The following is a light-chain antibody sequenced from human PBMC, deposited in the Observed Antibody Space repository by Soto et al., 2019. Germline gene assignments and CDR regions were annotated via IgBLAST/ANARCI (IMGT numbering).Light chain of an antibody. Sequence: DIQMTQSPSSLSASVGDRVTITCRASQSISSYLNWYQQKPGKAPKLLIYAASSLQSGVPSRFXGRRPGTDFTLTISSLQLEDFATYYCQPRYSTPPFTFGPGTKVDIK. J-gene: IGKJ3*01. CDR2: AAS. CDR3: QPRYSTPPFT. CDR1: QSISSY. V-gene: IGKV1-39*01.